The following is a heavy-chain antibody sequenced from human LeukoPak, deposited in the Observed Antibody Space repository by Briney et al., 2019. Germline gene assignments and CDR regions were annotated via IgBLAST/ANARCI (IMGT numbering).Heavy chain of an antibody. D-gene: IGHD2-15*01. Sequence: SQTLSLTFAISGDSVSINSAAWNWIRQSPSRGLEWLGRTYYRSKWYNDYAVSVKSRITINPDTSKNQFSLQLNSVTPEDTAVYYCARDRGMVAAGSYYFDYWGQGTLVTVSS. CDR3: ARDRGMVAAGSYYFDY. V-gene: IGHV6-1*01. CDR1: GDSVSINSAA. J-gene: IGHJ4*02. CDR2: TYYRSKWYN.